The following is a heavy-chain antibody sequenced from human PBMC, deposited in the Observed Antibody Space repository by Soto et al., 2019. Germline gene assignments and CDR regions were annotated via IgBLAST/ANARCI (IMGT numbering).Heavy chain of an antibody. J-gene: IGHJ5*02. D-gene: IGHD2-2*01. Sequence: QVQLVQSGAEVKKPGASVKVSCKASGYTFTSHDINWMRQATGQGLEWMGWMNPNTGHTNYAQKFQGRVTMTRDTAIRTAYMELTNLRSEDTAIYYCASDMSTTWGQGTLVTVS. CDR2: MNPNTGHT. CDR1: GYTFTSHD. V-gene: IGHV1-8*01. CDR3: ASDMSTT.